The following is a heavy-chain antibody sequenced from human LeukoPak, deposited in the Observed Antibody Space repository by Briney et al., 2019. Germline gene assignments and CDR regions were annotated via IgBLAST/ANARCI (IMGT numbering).Heavy chain of an antibody. J-gene: IGHJ4*02. CDR3: ARVRGLAAGELDY. CDR2: INSDGSST. V-gene: IGHV3-74*01. Sequence: PGGSLRLSCAASGFTFSSYWKHWVRQAPGKGLVWVSRINSDGSSTTYADSVKGRFTISRDNAKNTLYLQMNSLRAEDTAVYYCARVRGLAAGELDYWGQGTQVTVSS. CDR1: GFTFSSYW. D-gene: IGHD6-13*01.